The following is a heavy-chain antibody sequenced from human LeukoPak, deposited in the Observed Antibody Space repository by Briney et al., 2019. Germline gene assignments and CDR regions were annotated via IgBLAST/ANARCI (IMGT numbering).Heavy chain of an antibody. CDR2: INHSGST. CDR1: GGSFSGYY. Sequence: PSETLSLTCAVYGGSFSGYYWSWIRQRPGKGLEWIGEINHSGSTNYNPSLKSRVTISVDTSKNQFSLKLSSVTAADTAVYYCGVGAVAGTKGDYWGQGTLVTVSS. D-gene: IGHD6-19*01. CDR3: GVGAVAGTKGDY. J-gene: IGHJ4*02. V-gene: IGHV4-34*01.